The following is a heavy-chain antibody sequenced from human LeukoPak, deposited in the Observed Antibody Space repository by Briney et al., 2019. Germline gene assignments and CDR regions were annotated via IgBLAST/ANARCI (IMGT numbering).Heavy chain of an antibody. Sequence: SETLSLTYTVSGGSISSSSYYWGWIRQPPGKGLEWIGSIYYSGSTYYNPSLKSRVTISVDTSKNQFSLKLSSVTAADTAVYYCARLKPYNWFDPWGQGTLVTVSS. J-gene: IGHJ5*02. CDR3: ARLKPYNWFDP. V-gene: IGHV4-39*01. CDR1: GGSISSSSYY. CDR2: IYYSGST.